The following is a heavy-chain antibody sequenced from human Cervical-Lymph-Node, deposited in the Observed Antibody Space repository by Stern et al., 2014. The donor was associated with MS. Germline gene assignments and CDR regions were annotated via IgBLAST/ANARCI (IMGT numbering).Heavy chain of an antibody. CDR3: ARDRVGATLYYYYGMDV. CDR1: GVTFSTYA. V-gene: IGHV1-69*01. D-gene: IGHD1-26*01. CDR2: IIPIFGTS. J-gene: IGHJ6*01. Sequence: QLVQSGAEVRKPGSSVKVSCKTSGVTFSTYAISWVRPAPGQGLEWMGGIIPIFGTSNYAQNFQGRVTITADESTSTAYMELGSLRSEDTAVYYCARDRVGATLYYYYGMDVWGQGTTVTVSS.